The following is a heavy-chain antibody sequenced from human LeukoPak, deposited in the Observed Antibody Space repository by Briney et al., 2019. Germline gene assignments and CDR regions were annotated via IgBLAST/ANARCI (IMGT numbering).Heavy chain of an antibody. D-gene: IGHD6-13*01. J-gene: IGHJ6*03. V-gene: IGHV1-8*01. CDR1: GYTFTSYD. Sequence: ASVKVSCKASGYTFTSYDINWVRQATGQGLEWMGWMNPNSGNTGYAQKFQGRVTMTRNTSISTAYMELSSLRSEDTAVYYCATGYSSSWYYYYMDVWGKGTTVTISS. CDR2: MNPNSGNT. CDR3: ATGYSSSWYYYYMDV.